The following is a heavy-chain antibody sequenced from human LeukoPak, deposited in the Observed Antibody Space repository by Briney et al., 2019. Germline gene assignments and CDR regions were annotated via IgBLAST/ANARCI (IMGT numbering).Heavy chain of an antibody. CDR2: IGAYNGNT. D-gene: IGHD3-10*01. CDR3: ARDRTYYYGSGSYPPDYHMDV. V-gene: IGHV1-18*01. CDR1: GYTFTSYG. J-gene: IGHJ6*03. Sequence: ASVKVSCKASGYTFTSYGISWVRQAPGQGLERMGWIGAYNGNTNYAQKLQGRVTMTTDTSTSTAYMELRSLRSDDTAVYYCARDRTYYYGSGSYPPDYHMDVWGKGTTVTVSS.